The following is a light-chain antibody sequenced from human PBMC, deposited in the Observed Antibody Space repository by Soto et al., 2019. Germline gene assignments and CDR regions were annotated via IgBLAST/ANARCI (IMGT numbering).Light chain of an antibody. J-gene: IGKJ4*01. CDR2: IAS. V-gene: IGKV1-12*01. Sequence: DIHSTYSPFSVSSSLVDRVTITCRASQDINSWLTWYQQKPGKAPKVLIYIASRLQPGVPSRFSGRGSGTDFSLTISNLQPEDFATYFCQQSKSFPLTFGGGTKVDIK. CDR1: QDINSW. CDR3: QQSKSFPLT.